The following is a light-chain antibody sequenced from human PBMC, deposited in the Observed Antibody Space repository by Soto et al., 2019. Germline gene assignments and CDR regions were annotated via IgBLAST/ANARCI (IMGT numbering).Light chain of an antibody. CDR3: AAWDGSLSGPV. Sequence: QSVLTQPPSASGTPGQRVTSSCSGRSSNIGSNYIYWFQQLPGTAPKLLMYRSNQRPSGVPDRFSGSQSGTSASLAISGLRSGDEADFYWAAWDGSLSGPVFGSGTKDTLL. J-gene: IGLJ1*01. CDR1: SSNIGSNY. CDR2: RSN. V-gene: IGLV1-47*01.